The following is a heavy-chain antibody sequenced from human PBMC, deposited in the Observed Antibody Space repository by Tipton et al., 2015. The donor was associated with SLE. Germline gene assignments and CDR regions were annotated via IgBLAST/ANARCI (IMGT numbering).Heavy chain of an antibody. CDR2: TYSNGRT. J-gene: IGHJ5*02. CDR3: AKDREVYDTLTGYYGDVFDN. D-gene: IGHD3-9*01. V-gene: IGHV3-23*03. CDR1: GFTFSNYV. Sequence: SLRLSCAASGFTFSNYVMSWVRQAPGKGLEWVSLTYSNGRTYYSDSVKGRFTISRDNSKNTVYLQMNSLRAEDTAVYYCAKDREVYDTLTGYYGDVFDNWGQGTPVAVSS.